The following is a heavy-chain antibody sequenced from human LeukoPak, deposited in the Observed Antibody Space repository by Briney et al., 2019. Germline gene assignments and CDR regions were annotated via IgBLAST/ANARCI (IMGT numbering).Heavy chain of an antibody. D-gene: IGHD5-18*01. CDR1: GCTFSSYG. CDR2: ISYDGSNK. V-gene: IGHV3-30*18. CDR3: ANPTSYADY. J-gene: IGHJ4*02. Sequence: GGALRLSCAASGCTFSSYGRHWVRQAPGKGLEWVGVISYDGSNKYYVDCVKGRFIISRDNPRNTLYVKMKRRSAGDTAVYYCANPTSYADYWGQGTLVTVSS.